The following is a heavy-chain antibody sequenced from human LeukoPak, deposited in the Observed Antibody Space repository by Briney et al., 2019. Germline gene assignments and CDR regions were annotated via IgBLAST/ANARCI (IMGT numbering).Heavy chain of an antibody. V-gene: IGHV4-39*01. CDR3: ARQGGYCSSTSCYSISYYYYGMDV. D-gene: IGHD2-2*02. J-gene: IGHJ6*02. CDR2: IYYSGST. Sequence: PSETLSLTCTVSGGSISSSSYYWGWIRQPPGKGLEWIGSIYYSGSTYYNPSLKSRVTISVDTSKNQFSLKLSSVTAADTAVYYCARQGGYCSSTSCYSISYYYYGMDVWGQGTTVTVSS. CDR1: GGSISSSSYY.